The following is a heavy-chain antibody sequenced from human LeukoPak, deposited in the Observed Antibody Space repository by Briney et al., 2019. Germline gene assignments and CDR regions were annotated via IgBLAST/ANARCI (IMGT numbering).Heavy chain of an antibody. CDR3: ARDSSPTYYSGTYYFEY. V-gene: IGHV1-46*01. D-gene: IGHD1-26*01. CDR2: INPSGGGT. J-gene: IGHJ4*02. Sequence: GASXXVSCKASGYTFSSYYMHWVRQARGQGVEWMGIINPSGGGTTYSQKFPCRVTLTRDTSTSTVYMELSSLRSEDTAVYYCARDSSPTYYSGTYYFEYWGQGTLVTVSS. CDR1: GYTFSSYY.